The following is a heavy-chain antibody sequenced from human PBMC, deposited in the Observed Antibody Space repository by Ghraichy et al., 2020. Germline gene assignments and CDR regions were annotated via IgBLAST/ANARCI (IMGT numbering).Heavy chain of an antibody. CDR2: IYYRGNT. V-gene: IGHV4-30-4*01. CDR1: GDSISRGDYY. D-gene: IGHD5-24*01. Sequence: TLSLTCTVSGDSISRGDYYWHWIRQPPGKGLEWIGDIYYRGNTNYNPSLKSRATISIDRSKNQFSLKLSSVTAADTAVYYCARVFSINYYWFDPWGQGTLVTVSS. J-gene: IGHJ5*02. CDR3: ARVFSINYYWFDP.